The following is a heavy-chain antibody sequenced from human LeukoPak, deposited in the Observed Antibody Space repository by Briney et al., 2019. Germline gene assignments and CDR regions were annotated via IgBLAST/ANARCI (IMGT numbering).Heavy chain of an antibody. CDR2: ISAHNGNT. CDR3: AREITGYGSGSYYNPLGYMDV. J-gene: IGHJ6*03. CDR1: GYTFTSCG. V-gene: IGHV1-18*01. D-gene: IGHD3-10*01. Sequence: GASVKVSCKASGYTFTSCGISWVRQAPGQGLEWMGWISAHNGNTNYAQKLQGRVTMTTDTSTSTAYMELRSLRSDDTAVYYCAREITGYGSGSYYNPLGYMDVWGKGTTVTISS.